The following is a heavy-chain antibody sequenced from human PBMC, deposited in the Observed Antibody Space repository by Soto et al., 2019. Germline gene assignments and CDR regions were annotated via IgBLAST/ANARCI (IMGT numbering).Heavy chain of an antibody. D-gene: IGHD2-2*01. J-gene: IGHJ4*02. V-gene: IGHV1-18*01. CDR2: ISAYNGNT. CDR1: GYTFTSYG. CDR3: ARPGDCSSTSCLYYLDY. Sequence: QVQLVQSGAEVKKPGASVKVSCKVSGYTFTSYGISWVRQAPGQGLEWMGWISAYNGNTNYAQKFQGRVTMTTDTSTSTAYVELRSLRSDDTAVYYCARPGDCSSTSCLYYLDYWGQGTLVTVSS.